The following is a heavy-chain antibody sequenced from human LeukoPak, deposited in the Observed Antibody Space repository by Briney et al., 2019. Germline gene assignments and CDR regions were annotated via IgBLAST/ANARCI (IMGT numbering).Heavy chain of an antibody. CDR3: ASTRGSYYSPREYYFDY. J-gene: IGHJ4*02. CDR2: IIPILGIA. V-gene: IGHV1-69*04. CDR1: GGTFSSYA. D-gene: IGHD1-26*01. Sequence: SVKVSCKASGGTFSSYAISWVRQAPGQGLEWMGRIIPILGIANYAQTFQGRVTITADKSTSTAYMELSSLRSEDTAVYYCASTRGSYYSPREYYFDYWGQGTLVTVSS.